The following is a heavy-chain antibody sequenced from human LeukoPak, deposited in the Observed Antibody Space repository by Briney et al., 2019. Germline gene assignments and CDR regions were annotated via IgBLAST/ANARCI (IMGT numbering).Heavy chain of an antibody. J-gene: IGHJ4*02. D-gene: IGHD3-10*01. Sequence: PSETLSLTCAVSGGAFSGYYWSWIRQPPGKGLEWIGEINHSGSTNYNPSLKSRGTITVDTSKNKFSLKLSSGTAADTAVYYCARGDWFGDRDFYYWGQGNLVTVSS. V-gene: IGHV4-34*01. CDR1: GGAFSGYY. CDR2: INHSGST. CDR3: ARGDWFGDRDFYY.